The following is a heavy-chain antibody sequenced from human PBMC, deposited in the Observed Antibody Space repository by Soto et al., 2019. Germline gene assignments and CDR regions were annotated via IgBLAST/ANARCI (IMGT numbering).Heavy chain of an antibody. V-gene: IGHV3-33*01. CDR2: IWYDGSNK. CDR3: ARLLTGTAGWFLDY. D-gene: IGHD1-20*01. J-gene: IGHJ4*02. Sequence: GGSLRLSCAASGFTFSSYGMHWVRQAPGKGLEWVAVIWYDGSNKYYADSVKGRFTISRDNSKNTLYLQMNSLRAEDTAVYYCARLLTGTAGWFLDYWGQGTLVTVSS. CDR1: GFTFSSYG.